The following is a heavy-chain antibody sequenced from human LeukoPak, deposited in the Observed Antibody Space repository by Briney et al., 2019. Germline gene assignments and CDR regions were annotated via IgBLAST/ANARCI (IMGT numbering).Heavy chain of an antibody. D-gene: IGHD4-17*01. CDR3: TRDLDYGDYVY. CDR2: IKSKAYGGTT. V-gene: IGHV3-15*01. CDR1: GVAVIDAW. Sequence: KPGGSLTLSCAASGVAVIDAWMSWVRQAPGKGLEWIGRIKSKAYGGTTDYAASVKGRFTISRDDSKSIAYLQMNSLKTEDTAVYYCTRDLDYGDYVYWGQGTLVTVSS. J-gene: IGHJ4*02.